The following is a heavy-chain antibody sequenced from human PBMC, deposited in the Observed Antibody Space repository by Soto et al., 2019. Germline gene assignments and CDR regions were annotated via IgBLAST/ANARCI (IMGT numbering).Heavy chain of an antibody. CDR1: GDTFTDYY. CDR2: VITSGGHT. V-gene: IGHV1-46*01. D-gene: IGHD2-21*02. CDR3: ARGVHVGVVTAAFDY. J-gene: IGHJ4*02. Sequence: QVQLMQSGAEVKKPGASVKVSCKASGDTFTDYYIHWVRQAPGQGLVWMGTVITSGGHTTYAQHFLGRVTMTRDTSNSTLYMELTSMTSADPAIDYCARGVHVGVVTAAFDYWGQGTLVTVSS.